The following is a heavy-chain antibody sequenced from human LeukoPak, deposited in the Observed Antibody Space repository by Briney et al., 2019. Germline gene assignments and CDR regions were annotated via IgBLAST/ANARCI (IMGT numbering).Heavy chain of an antibody. D-gene: IGHD3-22*01. CDR3: ASKWVTYYYNSSYYHYPTDVFDI. V-gene: IGHV1-2*02. Sequence: ASVKVSCKASGYTFTGYYMHWVRQAPGQGLEWMGWINANSGGTNYAQKFQGRVTMTRDTSISTAYMELSRLRSDDMAVYYCASKWVTYYYNSSYYHYPTDVFDIWGQGTMVTVSS. J-gene: IGHJ3*02. CDR1: GYTFTGYY. CDR2: INANSGGT.